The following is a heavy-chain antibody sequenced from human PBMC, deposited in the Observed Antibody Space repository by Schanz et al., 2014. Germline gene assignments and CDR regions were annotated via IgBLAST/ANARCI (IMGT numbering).Heavy chain of an antibody. J-gene: IGHJ4*02. V-gene: IGHV3-33*08. CDR3: ARARSWPDY. CDR2: ISYDGSSK. D-gene: IGHD6-13*01. Sequence: VQLVESGGGLVQPGGSLRLSCVASGFNVSKSYVSWVRQAPGKGLEWVALISYDGSSKNHADSVQGRFTISRDNSKNALYLQMDSLRAEDTAVYYCARARSWPDYWGQGSLVTVSS. CDR1: GFNVSKSY.